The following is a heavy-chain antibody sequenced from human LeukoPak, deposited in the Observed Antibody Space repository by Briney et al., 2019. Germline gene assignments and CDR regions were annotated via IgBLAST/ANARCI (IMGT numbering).Heavy chain of an antibody. V-gene: IGHV3-30-3*01. D-gene: IGHD3-10*01. CDR2: ISYDGSNK. Sequence: PGRSLRLSCAASGFTFSSYAMHWVRQAPGKGLEWVAVISYDGSNKYYADSAKGRFTISRDNSKNTLYLQMNSLRAEDTAVYYCARGFEGPSLDYWGQGTLVTVSS. CDR1: GFTFSSYA. J-gene: IGHJ4*02. CDR3: ARGFEGPSLDY.